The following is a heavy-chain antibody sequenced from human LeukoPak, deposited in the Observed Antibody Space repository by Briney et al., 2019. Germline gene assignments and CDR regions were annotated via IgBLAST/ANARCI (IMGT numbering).Heavy chain of an antibody. CDR1: GYTFTGYY. CDR2: INPNIGGT. Sequence: ASVKVSCKASGYTFTGYYMHWVRQAPGQGLEWRGWINPNIGGTNYAQKFQGRVTMTRDTSISTAYMELSRLRSDDTAVYYCARDKGSGSYRYYNYYMDVWSRGTTVTISS. CDR3: ARDKGSGSYRYYNYYMDV. J-gene: IGHJ6*03. D-gene: IGHD3-10*01. V-gene: IGHV1-2*02.